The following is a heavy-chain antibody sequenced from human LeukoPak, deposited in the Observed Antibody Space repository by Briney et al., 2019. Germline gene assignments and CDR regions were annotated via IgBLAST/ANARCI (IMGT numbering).Heavy chain of an antibody. D-gene: IGHD2/OR15-2a*01. V-gene: IGHV4-34*01. J-gene: IGHJ4*02. CDR1: GGSFSAYF. CDR2: INHGGST. CDR3: ATYFHGEYSAYYFDY. Sequence: PSETLSLTCTVYGGSFSAYFWSWIRQPPGKGLEWIGEINHGGSTNYNPSLKSRVTMSLDRSKNQFSLILNSVTAADTAVYYCATYFHGEYSAYYFDYWGRGTLVTVSS.